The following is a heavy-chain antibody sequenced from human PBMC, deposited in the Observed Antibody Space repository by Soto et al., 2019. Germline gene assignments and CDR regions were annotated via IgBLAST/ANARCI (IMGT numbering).Heavy chain of an antibody. CDR2: IRDRAFSYAT. CDR3: TRLISAAQDY. CDR1: GFVFKDSS. D-gene: IGHD3-10*01. V-gene: IGHV3-73*01. Sequence: EVLLVESGGGLVQPGGSLKLSCAASGFVFKDSSIHWVRQASGKGLEWVGRIRDRAFSYATAYAASVKGRFTISRDDSTNTAYLQMNSLKTEGTAIYYCTRLISAAQDYWGQGTLVTVSS. J-gene: IGHJ4*02.